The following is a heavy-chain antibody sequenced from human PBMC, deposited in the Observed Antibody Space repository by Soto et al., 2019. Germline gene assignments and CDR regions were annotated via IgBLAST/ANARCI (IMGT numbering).Heavy chain of an antibody. J-gene: IGHJ4*02. Sequence: GGSLRLSCAAAGFNFRSYAMSWVHQAPGKGLEWVSGISGSGDNTDYADSVKGQFSIFRDNSKNTLYLQMHGLRADDTAVYYCAKSERLARPFDYWGQGTLVTVSS. D-gene: IGHD6-19*01. CDR3: AKSERLARPFDY. V-gene: IGHV3-23*01. CDR1: GFNFRSYA. CDR2: ISGSGDNT.